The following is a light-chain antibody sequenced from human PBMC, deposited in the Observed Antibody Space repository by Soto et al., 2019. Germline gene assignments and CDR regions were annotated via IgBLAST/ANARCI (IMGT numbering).Light chain of an antibody. CDR2: HAS. CDR3: QQYYDWPRT. V-gene: IGKV3-15*01. CDR1: QSVSSD. Sequence: EIVMTQSPATLSVSPGERATLSCRASQSVSSDVVWYQQKRGQAPRLLIFHASTRASGIPARFSGSGSGTEFTLTISSLQSEDFATYYCQQYYDWPRTFGQGTKVDIK. J-gene: IGKJ1*01.